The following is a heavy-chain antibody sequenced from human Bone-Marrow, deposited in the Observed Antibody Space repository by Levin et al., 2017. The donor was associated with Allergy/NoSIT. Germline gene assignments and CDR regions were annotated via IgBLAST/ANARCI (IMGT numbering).Heavy chain of an antibody. CDR3: ARGLYCSGGSCYNFYYYMDV. D-gene: IGHD2-15*01. J-gene: IGHJ6*03. CDR1: GFTFSSYG. V-gene: IGHV3-33*01. CDR2: IWYDGSNK. Sequence: QLGESLKISCAASGFTFSSYGMHWVRQAPGKGLEWVAVIWYDGSNKYYADSVKGRFTISRDNSKNTLYLQMNSLRAEDTAVYYCARGLYCSGGSCYNFYYYMDVWGKGTTVTVSS.